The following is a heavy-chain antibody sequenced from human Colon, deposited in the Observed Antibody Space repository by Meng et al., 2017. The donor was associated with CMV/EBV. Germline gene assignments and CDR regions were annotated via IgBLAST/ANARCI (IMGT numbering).Heavy chain of an antibody. CDR1: GYTFSDYH. Sequence: VYMLQSLVEVKHLRAHVKVACKTAGYTFSDYHIHWVRQAPGQGLEWMGWINSNSGATDYAPKFQGRFTMTRDTSITTVYMELSSLRSDDTAVYDCARYPRGRRVPFDYWGQGSLVTVSS. CDR3: ARYPRGRRVPFDY. CDR2: INSNSGAT. J-gene: IGHJ4*02. D-gene: IGHD1-26*01. V-gene: IGHV1-2*02.